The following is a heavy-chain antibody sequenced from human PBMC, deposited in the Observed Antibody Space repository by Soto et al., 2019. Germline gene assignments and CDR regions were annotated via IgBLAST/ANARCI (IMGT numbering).Heavy chain of an antibody. CDR1: GFTFTNYA. Sequence: EVQLLESGGGLVQPGESLRLSCAASGFTFTNYAMSWVRQAPGKGLEWVSAISTTGGNTEYADPVKGRFSISRDNSKNTLYLQMNSLRTEDTAVYYCAIKMAGNCTFDNWGQGTLVTVSS. CDR3: AIKMAGNCTFDN. CDR2: ISTTGGNT. V-gene: IGHV3-23*01. J-gene: IGHJ4*02. D-gene: IGHD6-19*01.